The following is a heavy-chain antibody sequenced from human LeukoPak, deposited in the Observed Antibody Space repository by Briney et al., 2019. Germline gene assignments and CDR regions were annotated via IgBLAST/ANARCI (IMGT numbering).Heavy chain of an antibody. D-gene: IGHD2-2*03. J-gene: IGHJ6*02. CDR1: GGSFSGYY. CDR2: INHSGST. Sequence: SETLSLTCAVYGGSFSGYYWSWIRQPPGKGLEWIGEINHSGSTNYNPSLKSRVTISVDTSKNQFSLKLSSVTAADTAMYYCARMLMDIVVVPAVDTAMGQKNYYYYGMDVWGQGTTVTVSS. CDR3: ARMLMDIVVVPAVDTAMGQKNYYYYGMDV. V-gene: IGHV4-34*01.